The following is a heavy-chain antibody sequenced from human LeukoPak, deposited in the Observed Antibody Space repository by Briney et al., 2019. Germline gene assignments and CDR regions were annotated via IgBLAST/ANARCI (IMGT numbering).Heavy chain of an antibody. D-gene: IGHD3-22*01. V-gene: IGHV3-53*01. CDR3: ARYYYDSSGRHDAFAI. CDR2: IYSGGST. CDR1: GFTVSSNY. J-gene: IGHJ3*02. Sequence: GGSLRLSCAASGFTVSSNYMSWVRQAPGKGLEWVSVIYSGGSTYYADSVKGRFTISRDNAKNSLYLQMNSLRAEDTAVYYCARYYYDSSGRHDAFAIWGQGTMVTVSS.